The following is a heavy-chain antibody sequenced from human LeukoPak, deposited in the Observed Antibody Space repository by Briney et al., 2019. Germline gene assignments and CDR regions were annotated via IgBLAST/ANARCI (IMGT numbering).Heavy chain of an antibody. Sequence: GESLKISCKGSGYSFTSYWIGWVRQMPGKGLEWMGNIYPGDSDTRYSPSLQGQVTISADKSISTAYLQWSSLKASDTAMYYCARHRTYYYDSSAYPRGDAFDIWGQGTMVTVSS. CDR1: GYSFTSYW. V-gene: IGHV5-51*01. CDR2: IYPGDSDT. D-gene: IGHD3-22*01. CDR3: ARHRTYYYDSSAYPRGDAFDI. J-gene: IGHJ3*02.